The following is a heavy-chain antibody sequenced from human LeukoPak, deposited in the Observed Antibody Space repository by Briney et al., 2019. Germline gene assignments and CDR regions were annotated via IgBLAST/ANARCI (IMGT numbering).Heavy chain of an antibody. CDR3: ANLPGYSSGWYEVNY. CDR2: ISGSGGST. Sequence: GGSLRLSCAASGFTVSNNYMSWVRQAPGKGLEWVSGISGSGGSTYYADSVKGRFTISRDNSRNTLYLQMNSLRAEDTAVYYCANLPGYSSGWYEVNYWGQGTLVTVSS. J-gene: IGHJ4*02. CDR1: GFTVSNNY. V-gene: IGHV3-23*01. D-gene: IGHD6-13*01.